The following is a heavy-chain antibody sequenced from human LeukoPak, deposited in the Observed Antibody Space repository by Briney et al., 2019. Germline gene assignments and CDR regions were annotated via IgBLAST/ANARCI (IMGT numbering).Heavy chain of an antibody. Sequence: SETLSLTCTVSGGSISNSYYYWGWIRQPPGKGLEWIGSIYYSGNTYYNPSLKSRVTLSVDTSKNQFSLKLSSVTAADTAVYYCARDERGGVGSMDVWGKGTTVTISS. CDR1: GGSISNSYYY. V-gene: IGHV4-39*07. CDR3: ARDERGGVGSMDV. J-gene: IGHJ6*03. CDR2: IYYSGNT. D-gene: IGHD3-16*01.